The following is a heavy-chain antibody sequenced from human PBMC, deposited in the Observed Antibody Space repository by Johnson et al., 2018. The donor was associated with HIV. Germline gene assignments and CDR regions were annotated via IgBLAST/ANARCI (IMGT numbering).Heavy chain of an antibody. CDR2: IYSGGSTI. J-gene: IGHJ3*02. V-gene: IGHV3-53*01. CDR1: GFTVSSNY. Sequence: VQLVESGGGLIQPGGSLRLSCAASGFTVSSNYMSWVRQAPGKGLEWVSIIYSGGSTIYYADSVKGRFTISRDNAKNSLYLQMNSLRAEDTAVYYCARDQSEVDAFDIWGQGTMVTVSS. CDR3: ARDQSEVDAFDI.